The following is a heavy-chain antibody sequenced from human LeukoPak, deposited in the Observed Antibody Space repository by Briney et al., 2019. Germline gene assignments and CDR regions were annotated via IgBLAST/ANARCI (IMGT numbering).Heavy chain of an antibody. Sequence: GGSLRLSCAASGFTSSNYGVHWVRPAPGKGLEWVAFIRYDGNDKYYADSVKGRFTFSRDNSKNTMYLQMNSLRAEDTAVYYCASYGDYLYYWGQGTLVTVSS. J-gene: IGHJ4*02. CDR1: GFTSSNYG. CDR2: IRYDGNDK. D-gene: IGHD4-17*01. V-gene: IGHV3-30*02. CDR3: ASYGDYLYY.